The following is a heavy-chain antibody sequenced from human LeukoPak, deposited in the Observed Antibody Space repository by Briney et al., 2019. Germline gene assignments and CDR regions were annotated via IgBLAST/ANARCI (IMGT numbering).Heavy chain of an antibody. CDR1: GGSFSGYY. D-gene: IGHD1-26*01. J-gene: IGHJ4*02. CDR2: IDHSGST. Sequence: SDTLSLTCAVYGGSFSGYYWSWIRQPPGKGLEWIGEIDHSGSTNYNPSLKSRVTISVDTSKNQCSLKLSSVTAADTAVYYCASAAEGIVGATLDYWGQGTLVTVSA. CDR3: ASAAEGIVGATLDY. V-gene: IGHV4-34*01.